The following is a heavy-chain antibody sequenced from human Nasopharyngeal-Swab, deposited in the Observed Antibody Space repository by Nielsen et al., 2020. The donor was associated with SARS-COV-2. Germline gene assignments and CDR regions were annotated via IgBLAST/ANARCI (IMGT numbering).Heavy chain of an antibody. Sequence: GGSLRLCCEASGFTFSSYSMNWVGHASGKGLEWVSYISSSSSTIYYADSVNVRFTISRDNAKNSLYLQMNSLRDEDTAVYYCARAHYDSSGYYYFDYWGQGTLVTVSS. D-gene: IGHD3-22*01. CDR2: ISSSSSTI. V-gene: IGHV3-48*02. J-gene: IGHJ4*02. CDR1: GFTFSSYS. CDR3: ARAHYDSSGYYYFDY.